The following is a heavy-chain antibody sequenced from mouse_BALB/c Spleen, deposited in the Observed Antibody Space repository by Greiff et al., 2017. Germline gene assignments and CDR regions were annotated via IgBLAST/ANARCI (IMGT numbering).Heavy chain of an antibody. CDR2: IYPGDGDT. CDR3: ARHGDFYYFDY. J-gene: IGHJ2*01. Sequence: QVQLKQSGAELVRPGSSVKISCKASGYAFSSYWMNWVKQRPGQGLEWIGQIYPGDGDTNYNGKFKGKATLTADKSSSTAYMQLSSLTSEDSAVYFCARHGDFYYFDYWGQGTTLTVSS. V-gene: IGHV1-80*01. CDR1: GYAFSSYW.